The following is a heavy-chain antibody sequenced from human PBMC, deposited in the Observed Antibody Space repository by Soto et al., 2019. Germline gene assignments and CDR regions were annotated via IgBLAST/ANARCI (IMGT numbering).Heavy chain of an antibody. Sequence: QVQLVQSGAEVKKPGASVKVSCKASGYTFTSYGISWVRQAPEQGLEWMGWISAYNGNTNYAQKLPGRVTMTTDTTTSTAYLELRSLRSDDTAVYYCARHYCSSTSCFVRRAFDIWGQGTMVTVSS. CDR3: ARHYCSSTSCFVRRAFDI. CDR1: GYTFTSYG. V-gene: IGHV1-18*01. J-gene: IGHJ3*02. D-gene: IGHD2-2*01. CDR2: ISAYNGNT.